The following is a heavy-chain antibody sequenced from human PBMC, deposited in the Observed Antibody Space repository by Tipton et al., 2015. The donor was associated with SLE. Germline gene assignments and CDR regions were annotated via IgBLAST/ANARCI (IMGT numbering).Heavy chain of an antibody. D-gene: IGHD1-14*01. Sequence: TLSLTCTVSGGSISSGSYYWSWIRQPAGKGLEWVGRIYTSGSTNYNPSLKSRVTISVDTSKNQFSLKLNSVTAADTAVYYCAREGPSGPSHPTGTLDYWGQGALVTVSS. J-gene: IGHJ4*02. CDR1: GGSISSGSYY. CDR2: IYTSGST. CDR3: AREGPSGPSHPTGTLDY. V-gene: IGHV4-61*02.